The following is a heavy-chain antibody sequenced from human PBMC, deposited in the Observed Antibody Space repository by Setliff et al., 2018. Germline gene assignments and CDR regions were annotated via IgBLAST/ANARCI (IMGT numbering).Heavy chain of an antibody. CDR3: ARDNTIVGATDY. Sequence: SETPSLTCAVSGGSISSGSYYWSWIRQPAGKGLEWVGRLHTSGSTNYNPSLKGRVTISVDTSKNQFSLNLSSVTAADTAVYFCARDNTIVGATDYWGQGTLVTVSS. CDR1: GGSISSGSYY. CDR2: LHTSGST. V-gene: IGHV4-61*02. D-gene: IGHD1-26*01. J-gene: IGHJ4*02.